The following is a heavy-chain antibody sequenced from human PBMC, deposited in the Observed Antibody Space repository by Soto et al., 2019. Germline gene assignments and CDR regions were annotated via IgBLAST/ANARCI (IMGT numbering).Heavy chain of an antibody. CDR2: LGGGGGST. V-gene: IGHV3-33*08. CDR1: GFSFSSFG. D-gene: IGHD1-20*01. CDR3: AGRITGGPTSVNGMDV. Sequence: PGGSLRLSCAASGFSFSSFGMHWVRQAPGKGLEWVAVLGGGGGSTYYADCVKGRFTISRDNSKNTLYLQMNSLRAEDTAVYYCAGRITGGPTSVNGMDVWGQGATVTVSS. J-gene: IGHJ6*02.